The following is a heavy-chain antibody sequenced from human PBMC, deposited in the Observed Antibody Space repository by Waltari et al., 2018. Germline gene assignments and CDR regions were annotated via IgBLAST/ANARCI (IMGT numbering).Heavy chain of an antibody. D-gene: IGHD6-19*01. CDR1: GFNFLRYG. J-gene: IGHJ6*02. V-gene: IGHV3-30*18. CDR2: VSYEGSTK. Sequence: QVLLVESGGGVVQPGRSLRLSCAASGFNFLRYGMHWVRQGPGKGPGWVAVVSYEGSTKYYADAVKGRFTISRDNSMHTLDLQMNNLRHEDTGVYYCAKVARVAGYYYTGMDVWGQGTTVTVSS. CDR3: AKVARVAGYYYTGMDV.